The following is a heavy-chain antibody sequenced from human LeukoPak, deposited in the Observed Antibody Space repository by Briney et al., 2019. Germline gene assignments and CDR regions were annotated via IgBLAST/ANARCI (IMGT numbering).Heavy chain of an antibody. CDR2: INPNSGGT. J-gene: IGHJ4*02. D-gene: IGHD2-2*01. V-gene: IGHV1-2*02. CDR3: ARVKWAVYQLLDY. CDR1: GYTFTSYA. Sequence: GASVKVSCKASGYTFTSYAMNWVRQAPGQGLEWMGWINPNSGGTNYAQKFQGRVTMTRDTSISTAYMELSRLRSDDTAVYYCARVKWAVYQLLDYWGQGTLVTVSS.